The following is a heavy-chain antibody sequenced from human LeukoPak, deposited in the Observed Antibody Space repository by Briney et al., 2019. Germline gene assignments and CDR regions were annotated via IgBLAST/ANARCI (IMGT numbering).Heavy chain of an antibody. Sequence: GGSLRLSCAASGFTFSSYAMSWVRQAPGKGLEWVSAISGSGGSTYYADSVKGRFTISRDNSKNTLYLQMNSLRAEDTAVYYCAKPVKYYDFWSGDDYWGQGTLVTVSS. D-gene: IGHD3-3*01. CDR1: GFTFSSYA. CDR2: ISGSGGST. CDR3: AKPVKYYDFWSGDDY. V-gene: IGHV3-23*01. J-gene: IGHJ4*02.